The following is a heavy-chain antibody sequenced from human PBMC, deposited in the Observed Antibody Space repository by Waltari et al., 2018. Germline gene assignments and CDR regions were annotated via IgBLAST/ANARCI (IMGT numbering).Heavy chain of an antibody. Sequence: EVQLVESGGGLVQPGGSLRLSCAASGFIFSDHYMDWVRQAPVKGLEWVGRSRDKANSYTTEYAASVKGRFTILRDDSKNSVYLQMNSLKTEDTAVYYCTKSITMVRGTSYYYYGVDVWGQGTTVTVAS. D-gene: IGHD3-10*01. CDR1: GFIFSDHY. V-gene: IGHV3-72*01. CDR3: TKSITMVRGTSYYYYGVDV. CDR2: SRDKANSYTT. J-gene: IGHJ6*02.